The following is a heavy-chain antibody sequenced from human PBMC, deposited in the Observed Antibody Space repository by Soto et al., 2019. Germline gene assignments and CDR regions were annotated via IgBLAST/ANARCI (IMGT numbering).Heavy chain of an antibody. J-gene: IGHJ4*02. D-gene: IGHD5-12*01. CDR3: AHVYGGYDNFDY. CDR1: GFSLSTSGVG. Sequence: QITLKETGPTLVKPTQTLTLTCTFSGFSLSTSGVGVGWIRQPPGKALEWLALIYWDDAKRYSPSLKSRLTNTKDSPKNQAVLTMTNMDPGDTATYYCAHVYGGYDNFDYWGQGTQVTVSS. V-gene: IGHV2-5*02. CDR2: IYWDDAK.